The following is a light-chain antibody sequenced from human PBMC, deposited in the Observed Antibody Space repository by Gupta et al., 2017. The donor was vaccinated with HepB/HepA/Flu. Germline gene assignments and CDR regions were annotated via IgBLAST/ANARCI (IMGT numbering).Light chain of an antibody. V-gene: IGKV1-5*03. CDR1: QNINKW. CDR3: QQNCPYSYS. CDR2: KAS. Sequence: DIQMTQSPSTLSASVGDRVTITCRASQNINKWLAWYQQKPGKAPKLLIYKASNLESGVPSRFSGSGSGTEFTLTISGLQPDDFATYYCQQNCPYSYSFGQGTNLEI. J-gene: IGKJ2*03.